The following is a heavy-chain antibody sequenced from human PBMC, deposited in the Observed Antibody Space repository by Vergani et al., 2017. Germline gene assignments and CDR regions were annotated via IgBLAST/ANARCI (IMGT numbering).Heavy chain of an antibody. Sequence: QVQLVQSGAEVKKPGASVKVSCKASGYTFTSYAMHWVRQAPGQRLEWMGWINAGNGNTKYSQKFQGRVTITRDTSASTAYMELSSLRSDDTAVYYCAGSHRVGAMADYWGQGTLVTVSS. J-gene: IGHJ4*02. CDR1: GYTFTSYA. CDR2: INAGNGNT. D-gene: IGHD1-26*01. CDR3: AGSHRVGAMADY. V-gene: IGHV1-3*01.